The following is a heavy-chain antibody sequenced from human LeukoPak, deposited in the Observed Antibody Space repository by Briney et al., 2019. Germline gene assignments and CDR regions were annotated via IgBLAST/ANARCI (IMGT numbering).Heavy chain of an antibody. V-gene: IGHV1-18*01. CDR2: ISAYNGNT. J-gene: IGHJ4*02. D-gene: IGHD3-3*01. CDR3: ARARITIFGVVIILFDY. CDR1: GYTFTSYG. Sequence: ASVKVSCKASGYTFTSYGISWVRQAPGQGLEWMGWISAYNGNTNYAQKLQGRVTMTTDTSTSTAYMELRSLRSDDTAVYYCARARITIFGVVIILFDYWSQGTLVTVSS.